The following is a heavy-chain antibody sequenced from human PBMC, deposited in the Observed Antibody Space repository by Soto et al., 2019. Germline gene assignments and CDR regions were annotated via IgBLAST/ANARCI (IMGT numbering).Heavy chain of an antibody. D-gene: IGHD3-10*01. CDR2: ISGSGGST. CDR1: GFTFSSYA. CDR3: AKDARYYGSGKKNWFDP. Sequence: GGSLRLSCAASGFTFSSYAMSWVRQAPGKGLEWVSAISGSGGSTYYADSVKGRFTISRDNSKNTLYLQMNSLRAEDTAVYYCAKDARYYGSGKKNWFDPWGQGTLVTVSS. V-gene: IGHV3-23*01. J-gene: IGHJ5*02.